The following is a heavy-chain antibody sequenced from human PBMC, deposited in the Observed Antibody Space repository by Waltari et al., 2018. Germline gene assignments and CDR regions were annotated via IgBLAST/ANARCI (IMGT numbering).Heavy chain of an antibody. J-gene: IGHJ5*02. V-gene: IGHV4-59*01. D-gene: IGHD4-17*01. CDR3: ARETVTTNWFDP. Sequence: QVQLQESGPGLVKPSETLSLTRTVSGRSIRRYNWRRVRQPAGKGLEWIGYIYCSGSTNYNPSLKSRVTISVDTSKNQFSLKLSSVTAADTAVYYCARETVTTNWFDPWGQGTLVTVSS. CDR1: GRSIRRYN. CDR2: IYCSGST.